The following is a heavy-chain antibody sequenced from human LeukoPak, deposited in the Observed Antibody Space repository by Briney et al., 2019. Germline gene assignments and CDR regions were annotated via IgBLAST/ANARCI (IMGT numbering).Heavy chain of an antibody. Sequence: ASVKVSCKASGYTFTSYGISSVRQAPGQGLEWMGWISAYNGNTNYAQKLQGRVTMTTDTSTSTAYMELRSLRSDDTAVYYCARANMVRGVGSFFDRNWFDPWGQGTLVTVSS. CDR1: GYTFTSYG. CDR3: ARANMVRGVGSFFDRNWFDP. V-gene: IGHV1-18*01. D-gene: IGHD3-10*01. CDR2: ISAYNGNT. J-gene: IGHJ5*02.